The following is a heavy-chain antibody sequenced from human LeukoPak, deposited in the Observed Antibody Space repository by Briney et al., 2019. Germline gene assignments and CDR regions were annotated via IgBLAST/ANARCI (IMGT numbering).Heavy chain of an antibody. CDR1: GYTFTSYD. Sequence: ASVKVSCKASGYTFTSYDINWVRQATGQGLEWMGWMNPNSGNTGYAQKFQGRVIMTRNTSISTAYMELSSLRSEDTAVYYCARFWGYSLNWFDPWGQGTLVTVSS. J-gene: IGHJ5*02. V-gene: IGHV1-8*01. D-gene: IGHD5-18*01. CDR2: MNPNSGNT. CDR3: ARFWGYSLNWFDP.